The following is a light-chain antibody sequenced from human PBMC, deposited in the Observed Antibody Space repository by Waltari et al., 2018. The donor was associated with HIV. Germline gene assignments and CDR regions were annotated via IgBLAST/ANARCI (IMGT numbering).Light chain of an antibody. J-gene: IGLJ1*01. CDR1: ASPKPY. Sequence: SSELTRPPSVSVSPGQTARITCSGDASPKPYTHWFQQKPGQAPLVVIHKNTERPSGIPERFSASRSGTTVTLTISGVQTDDEADYYCLSADSSGTYVFGPGTTVTVL. CDR3: LSADSSGTYV. CDR2: KNT. V-gene: IGLV3-25*03.